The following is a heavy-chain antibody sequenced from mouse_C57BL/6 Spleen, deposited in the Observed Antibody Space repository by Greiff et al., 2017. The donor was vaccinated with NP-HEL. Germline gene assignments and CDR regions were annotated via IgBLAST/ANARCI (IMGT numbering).Heavy chain of an antibody. CDR3: ARHNYGSNYFDY. Sequence: QVQLQQPGAELVKPGASVKMSCKASGYTFTSYWITWVKQRPGQGLEWIGDIYPGSGSTNYNEKFKSKATLTVDTSSSTAYMQLSSLTSEDSAVYYCARHNYGSNYFDYWGQGTTLTVSS. J-gene: IGHJ2*01. CDR1: GYTFTSYW. V-gene: IGHV1-55*01. D-gene: IGHD1-1*01. CDR2: IYPGSGST.